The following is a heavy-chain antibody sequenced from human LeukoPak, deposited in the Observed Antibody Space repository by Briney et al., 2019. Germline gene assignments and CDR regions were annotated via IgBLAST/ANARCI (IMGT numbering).Heavy chain of an antibody. Sequence: SETLSLTCAVYGGSFSGYYWSWIRQPPGKGLEWIGEMNHSGSTNYNPSLKSRVAISADTSKNQFSLKLSSVTAADTAVYYCARVSKYFGSGSHWYFDLWGRGTLVTVSS. CDR2: MNHSGST. J-gene: IGHJ2*01. CDR1: GGSFSGYY. D-gene: IGHD3-10*01. CDR3: ARVSKYFGSGSHWYFDL. V-gene: IGHV4-34*01.